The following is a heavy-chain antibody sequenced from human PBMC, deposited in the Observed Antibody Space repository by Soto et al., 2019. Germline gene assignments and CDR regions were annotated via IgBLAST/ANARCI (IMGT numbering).Heavy chain of an antibody. CDR3: ARDSGRGWSNFDY. Sequence: VQLLESGGGLVQPGGSLTLSCAVSGFGFDADYMDWVRQAPGKGLEWVGRSRDRANGYTTEYAASVKGRFTISRDNSENSLYLQMNSLKTEDTAVYYCARDSGRGWSNFDYWGQGSLVIVSS. J-gene: IGHJ4*02. CDR2: SRDRANGYTT. D-gene: IGHD6-19*01. V-gene: IGHV3-72*01. CDR1: GFGFDADY.